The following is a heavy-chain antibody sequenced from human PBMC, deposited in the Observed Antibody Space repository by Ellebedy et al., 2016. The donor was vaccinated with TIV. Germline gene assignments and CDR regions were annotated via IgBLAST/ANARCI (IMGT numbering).Heavy chain of an antibody. Sequence: MPSETLSLTCTVSGGSISSYYWTWIRQPPGKGLEWIGYIYYSGSTNYSPSLKSLVTISVDTSKNQFSLKLRSVTAADTDVYYCARQGKEIRYIDWLYDIWGQGTMVTVSS. D-gene: IGHD3-9*01. CDR1: GGSISSYY. CDR2: IYYSGST. CDR3: ARQGKEIRYIDWLYDI. V-gene: IGHV4-59*08. J-gene: IGHJ3*02.